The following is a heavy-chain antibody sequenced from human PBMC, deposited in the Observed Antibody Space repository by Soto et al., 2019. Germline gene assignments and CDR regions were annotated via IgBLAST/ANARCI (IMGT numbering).Heavy chain of an antibody. CDR3: ARVGAYNSGVTGYMAYFDY. V-gene: IGHV1-18*01. CDR1: GYTFTSFG. D-gene: IGHD1-20*01. J-gene: IGHJ4*02. CDR2: INIHKGNA. Sequence: QVLLVQSGAEVKKPGASLKVSCKASGYTFTSFGIIGVRQASGQGLEWMGWINIHKGNANYAQKVQGRVTMTTDTSTSTAYMELMNMISDYTAVYSCARVGAYNSGVTGYMAYFDYWGQGTLVIVSS.